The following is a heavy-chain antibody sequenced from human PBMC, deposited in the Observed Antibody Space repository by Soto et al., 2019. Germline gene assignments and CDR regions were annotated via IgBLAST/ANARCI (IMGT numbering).Heavy chain of an antibody. CDR2: ISSGGEYI. V-gene: IGHV3-21*06. Sequence: EVQLVESGGGLVKPGGSLRLSCTASGLIFSNYGMNWVRQAAGKRTEWVSSISSGGEYIDYADSVKGRLTISRDNANNILYLQLTSMGVEDTAVYYSATDGAAGAVMGVWGQGTTVTVSS. CDR1: GLIFSNYG. CDR3: ATDGAAGAVMGV. D-gene: IGHD6-13*01. J-gene: IGHJ6*02.